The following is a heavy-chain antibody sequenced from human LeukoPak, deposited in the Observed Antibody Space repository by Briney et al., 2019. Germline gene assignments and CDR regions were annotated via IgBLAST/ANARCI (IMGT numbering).Heavy chain of an antibody. V-gene: IGHV1-18*01. CDR2: ISAYNGNT. CDR3: ARRGVCSSTSCYEVDWFDP. J-gene: IGHJ5*02. CDR1: GYTFTSYG. D-gene: IGHD2-2*01. Sequence: ASVKVSCKASGYTFTSYGISWVRQAPGQGLEWMGWISAYNGNTNYAQKLQGRVTMTTDTSMSTAYMELRSLRSDDTAVYYCARRGVCSSTSCYEVDWFDPWGQGTLVAVSS.